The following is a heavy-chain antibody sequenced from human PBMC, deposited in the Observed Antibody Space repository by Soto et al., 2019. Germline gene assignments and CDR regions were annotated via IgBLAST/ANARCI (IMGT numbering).Heavy chain of an antibody. Sequence: QVQLVQSGAEVKKPGSSGKVSCKVSGGTFSSYTISWVRQAPGRGLEWMGRIIPILGIANYAQKFQGRVTITADKSTSTAYMELSSLRSEDTAVYYCARADTAMGKDYWGQGTLVTVSS. CDR2: IIPILGIA. D-gene: IGHD5-18*01. CDR3: ARADTAMGKDY. V-gene: IGHV1-69*02. J-gene: IGHJ4*02. CDR1: GGTFSSYT.